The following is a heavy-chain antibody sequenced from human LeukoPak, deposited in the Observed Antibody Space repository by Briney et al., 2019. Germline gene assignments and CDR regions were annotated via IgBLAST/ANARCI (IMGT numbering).Heavy chain of an antibody. J-gene: IGHJ4*02. Sequence: PGGSLRLSCAASGFTFSSYSMSWVRQAPGKGLEWVSSISSSSSYIYYADSVKGRFTISRDNAKNSLYLQMNSLRSEDTAVYYCAIAYSGSYYSRGYFDYWGQGTLVTVSS. V-gene: IGHV3-21*04. CDR1: GFTFSSYS. D-gene: IGHD1-26*01. CDR2: ISSSSSYI. CDR3: AIAYSGSYYSRGYFDY.